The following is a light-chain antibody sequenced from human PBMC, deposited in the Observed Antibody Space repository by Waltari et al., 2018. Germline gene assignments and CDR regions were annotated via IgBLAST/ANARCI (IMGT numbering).Light chain of an antibody. Sequence: QSALTQPASVSGSPGQSITISCTGTRSDVGGYNLVSWYQQHPNKAPKLIIYEGVKRPLGVSNRFSGSKSGNTASLPISGLQAEDEADYYCCSYAGGSTFVFGTGTEVTVL. V-gene: IGLV2-23*03. J-gene: IGLJ1*01. CDR3: CSYAGGSTFV. CDR2: EGV. CDR1: RSDVGGYNL.